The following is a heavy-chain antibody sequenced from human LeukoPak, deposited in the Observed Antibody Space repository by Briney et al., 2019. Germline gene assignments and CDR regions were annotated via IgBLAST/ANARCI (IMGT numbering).Heavy chain of an antibody. Sequence: GGSLGLSCSASGXTFSAYAMYWVRQAPGKGLEYVSGISSNGGSSFYADSVKGRFTISRDNSKNTLYLQMSSLRAEDTAVYYCATNGPGIAVAGYVDYWGQGTLVTVSS. CDR3: ATNGPGIAVAGYVDY. V-gene: IGHV3-64D*09. J-gene: IGHJ4*02. D-gene: IGHD6-19*01. CDR2: ISSNGGSS. CDR1: GXTFSAYA.